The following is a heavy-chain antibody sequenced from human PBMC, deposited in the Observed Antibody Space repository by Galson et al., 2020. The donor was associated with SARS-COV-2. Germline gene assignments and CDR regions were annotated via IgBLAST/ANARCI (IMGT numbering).Heavy chain of an antibody. Sequence: GGSLRLSCAASGFTFSSYWMHWVRQAPGKGLVWVSRINSDGSSTSYADSVKGRFTISRDNAKNTLYLQMNSLRAEDTAVYYCARDWNEQQLVHVSLDYWGQGTLVTVSS. CDR3: ARDWNEQQLVHVSLDY. V-gene: IGHV3-74*01. D-gene: IGHD6-13*01. CDR2: INSDGSST. CDR1: GFTFSSYW. J-gene: IGHJ4*02.